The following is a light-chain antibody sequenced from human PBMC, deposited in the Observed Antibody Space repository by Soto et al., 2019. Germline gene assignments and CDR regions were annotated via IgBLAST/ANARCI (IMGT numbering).Light chain of an antibody. CDR1: QGISTY. V-gene: IGKV1-27*01. CDR2: AAS. J-gene: IGKJ1*01. CDR3: QNYNGAPWT. Sequence: DIQMTQSPSSLSASVGDRVTITCRASQGISTYLVWYQQKPGTVPKLLIFAASTLQSGVPSRFSSSGSGTDFTLTISSLQPEDVATYYCQNYNGAPWTFGQGTKVEIK.